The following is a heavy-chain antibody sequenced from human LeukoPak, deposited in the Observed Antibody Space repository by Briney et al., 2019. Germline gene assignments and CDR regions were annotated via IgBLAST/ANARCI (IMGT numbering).Heavy chain of an antibody. CDR2: IIPIFGTA. J-gene: IGHJ4*02. V-gene: IGHV1-69*13. CDR1: GGTFSSYA. D-gene: IGHD3-22*01. Sequence: SVKVSCKASGGTFSSYAISWVRQAPGQGLEWMGGIIPIFGTANYAQKFQGRVTITADESTSTAYMELSSLRSEDTAVYYCATLYDSSGYTVDYWGQGTLVTVSS. CDR3: ATLYDSSGYTVDY.